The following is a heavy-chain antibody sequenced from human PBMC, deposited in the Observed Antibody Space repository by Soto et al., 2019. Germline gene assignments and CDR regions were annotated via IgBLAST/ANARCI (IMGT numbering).Heavy chain of an antibody. CDR2: IDRSGIT. D-gene: IGHD5-18*01. V-gene: IGHV3-66*01. CDR3: ARARMQLWPNYYDDGLDV. Sequence: LRLSCAASGFTVSTYHMSWVPQAPGKGLEWVSVIDRSGITIVADSVKGRFTITRDNAKNTMYVHLKSRKAEDTVLYYCARARMQLWPNYYDDGLDVWGQGTTVNISS. J-gene: IGHJ6*02. CDR1: GFTVSTYH.